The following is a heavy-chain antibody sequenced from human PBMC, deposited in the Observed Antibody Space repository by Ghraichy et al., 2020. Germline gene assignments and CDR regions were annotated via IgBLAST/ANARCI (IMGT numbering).Heavy chain of an antibody. J-gene: IGHJ6*02. CDR3: ARASTVVRFYYYGGMDV. CDR2: ITSSSRSI. CDR1: GFTFSGYG. Sequence: GGSLRLSCVGSGFTFSGYGLNWVRQSPGKGPEWVSYITSSSRSIFYAYSVKGRFTISRDNAQNSLYLQMNSLRDEDTAVYYCARASTVVRFYYYGGMDVWGQGTTVTVSS. V-gene: IGHV3-48*02. D-gene: IGHD4-23*01.